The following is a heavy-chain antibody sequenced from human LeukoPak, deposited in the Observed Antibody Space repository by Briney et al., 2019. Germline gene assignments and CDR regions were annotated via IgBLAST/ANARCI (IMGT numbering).Heavy chain of an antibody. D-gene: IGHD4-17*01. Sequence: SLGLSCAASGFTFSSYGMHWVRQAPGKGLEWVAVIWYDGSNKYYADSVKGRFTISRDNSKNTLYLQMNSLRAEDTAVYYCARGRVKNDYGDYIDYWGQGTLVTVSS. CDR3: ARGRVKNDYGDYIDY. V-gene: IGHV3-33*01. J-gene: IGHJ4*02. CDR1: GFTFSSYG. CDR2: IWYDGSNK.